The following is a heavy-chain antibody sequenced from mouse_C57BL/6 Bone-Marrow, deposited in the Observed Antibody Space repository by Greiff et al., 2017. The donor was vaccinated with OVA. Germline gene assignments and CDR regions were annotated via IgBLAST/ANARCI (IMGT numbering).Heavy chain of an antibody. CDR2: IDPSDSYT. Sequence: QVQLQQPGAELVRPGTSVKLSCKASGYTFTSYWMHCVKQRPGQGLEWIGVIDPSDSYTNYNQKFKGKATLTVDTSSSTAYMQLSSLTSEDSAVYYCANEDYWGQGTTLTVSS. CDR1: GYTFTSYW. CDR3: ANEDY. J-gene: IGHJ2*01. V-gene: IGHV1-59*01.